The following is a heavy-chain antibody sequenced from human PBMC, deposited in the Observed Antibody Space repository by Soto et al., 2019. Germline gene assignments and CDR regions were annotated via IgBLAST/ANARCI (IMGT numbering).Heavy chain of an antibody. Sequence: EVQLVETGGGLIQPGGSLRLSCAASGFTVSSNYMSWVRQAPGKGLEWVSVIYSGGSTYYADSVKGRFTISRDNSKNTLYLQMNSLRAEDTAVYYCARATPIIAAYYYYYGMDVWGQGTTVTVSS. CDR3: ARATPIIAAYYYYYGMDV. D-gene: IGHD6-13*01. V-gene: IGHV3-53*02. CDR1: GFTVSSNY. CDR2: IYSGGST. J-gene: IGHJ6*02.